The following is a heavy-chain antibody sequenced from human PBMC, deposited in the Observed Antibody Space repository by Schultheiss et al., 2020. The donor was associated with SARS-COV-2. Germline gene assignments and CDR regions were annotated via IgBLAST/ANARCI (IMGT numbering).Heavy chain of an antibody. J-gene: IGHJ6*02. D-gene: IGHD3-3*01. CDR1: GFTFSSYA. V-gene: IGHV3-33*01. CDR3: ARDRAFAEWPLGMDV. CDR2: IWFDGSNK. Sequence: GGSLRLSCAASGFTFSSYAMHWVRQAPGKGLEWVAVIWFDGSNKYYADSVRGRFTTSRDNSKNTLYLQMNSLKAEDTAVYYCARDRAFAEWPLGMDVWGQGATVTVAS.